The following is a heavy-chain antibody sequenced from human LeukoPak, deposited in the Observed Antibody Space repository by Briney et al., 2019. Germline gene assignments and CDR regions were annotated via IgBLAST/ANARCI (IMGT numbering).Heavy chain of an antibody. J-gene: IGHJ4*02. CDR2: ISYDGSNK. CDR1: GFTFSSYG. Sequence: GGSLRLSCAASGFTFSSYGMHWVRQAPGKGLEWVAVISYDGSNKYYADSVKGRFTISRDNSKNTLYLQMNSLRAEDTAVYYCAKAYSSGSDFDHWGRGTLVTVSS. D-gene: IGHD6-19*01. CDR3: AKAYSSGSDFDH. V-gene: IGHV3-30*18.